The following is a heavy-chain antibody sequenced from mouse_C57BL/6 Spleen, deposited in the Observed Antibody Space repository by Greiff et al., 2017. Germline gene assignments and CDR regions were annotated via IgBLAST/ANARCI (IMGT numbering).Heavy chain of an antibody. Sequence: EVQLQESGEGLVKPGGSLKLSCAASGFTFSSYAMSWVRQTPEERLEWVAYISSGGDYIYYADTVKGRFTISRDNARNTLYLQMSSLKSEDTAMYYCTRDRSYYSNYGFAYWGQGTLVTVSA. CDR2: ISSGGDYI. CDR3: TRDRSYYSNYGFAY. J-gene: IGHJ3*01. D-gene: IGHD2-5*01. CDR1: GFTFSSYA. V-gene: IGHV5-9-1*02.